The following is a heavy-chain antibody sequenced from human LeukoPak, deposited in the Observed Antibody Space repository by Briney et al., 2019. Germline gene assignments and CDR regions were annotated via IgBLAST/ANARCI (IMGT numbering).Heavy chain of an antibody. CDR3: ARGGAAFDY. V-gene: IGHV6-1*01. CDR1: GVTFSSNSVA. D-gene: IGHD1-26*01. J-gene: IGHJ4*02. Sequence: SRTLSLTCAVSGVTFSSNSVAWNWHRQAPSRGLECMRRSNCRSKWYNDYAVSVKSRITINPDTSKNQFSLQLNSVTPEDTAVYYCARGGAAFDYSGEGTLVTVSS. CDR2: SNCRSKWYN.